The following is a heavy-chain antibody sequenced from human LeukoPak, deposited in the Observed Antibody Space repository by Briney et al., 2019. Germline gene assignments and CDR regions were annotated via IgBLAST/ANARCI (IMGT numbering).Heavy chain of an antibody. CDR1: GNYW. V-gene: IGHV3-74*03. J-gene: IGHJ4*02. CDR3: VRSAFHAGSGNYYDY. D-gene: IGHD3-22*01. Sequence: GGSLRLSCAASGNYWIHWVRQAPGKGLVWVLRIDNAGSITTYADSVKGRFTISRDNAENTLYLQMNSLRVEDTAVYYCVRSAFHAGSGNYYDYWGQGTLVTVSS. CDR2: IDNAGSIT.